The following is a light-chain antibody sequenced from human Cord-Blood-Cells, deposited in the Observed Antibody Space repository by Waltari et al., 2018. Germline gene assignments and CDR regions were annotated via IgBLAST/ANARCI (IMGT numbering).Light chain of an antibody. CDR2: DVS. CDR3: CSYAGSYNWV. V-gene: IGLV2-11*01. J-gene: IGLJ3*02. CDR1: SRDVGGYNY. Sequence: QSALTQPRSVSGSPGRSVTISCTGTSRDVGGYNYVSWYQQHPGKAPKLMIYDVSKRPSGGPDRCSGSKAGNTASLTISGLQAEDESDYYCCSYAGSYNWVFGGGTKLTVL.